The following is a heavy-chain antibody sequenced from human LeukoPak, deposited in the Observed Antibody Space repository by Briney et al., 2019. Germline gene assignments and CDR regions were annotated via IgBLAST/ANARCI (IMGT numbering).Heavy chain of an antibody. J-gene: IGHJ6*03. D-gene: IGHD3-22*01. Sequence: GGSLRLSCAASGFTFSSYSMNWVRQAPGKGLEWVSSIGSSSSYIYYADSVKGRFTISRDNAKNSLYLQMNSLRAEDTAVYYCARDTSEFDDSSGYLHYYYYMDVWGKGTTVTVSS. CDR2: IGSSSSYI. V-gene: IGHV3-21*01. CDR1: GFTFSSYS. CDR3: ARDTSEFDDSSGYLHYYYYMDV.